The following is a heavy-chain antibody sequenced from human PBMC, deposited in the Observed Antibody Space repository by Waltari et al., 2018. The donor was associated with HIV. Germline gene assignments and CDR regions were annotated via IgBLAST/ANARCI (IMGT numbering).Heavy chain of an antibody. CDR1: GLNFGAYA. CDR2: IRSKPYGGTR. J-gene: IGHJ4*02. Sequence: EVHLVESGGGLVQPGRSLRLSCKASGLNFGAYAVTWFRQAPGKGLECVGFIRSKPYGGTREYAASVKGRFTISRDDSKNIAFLQMDSLKIEDTAVYYCARGVNLRCTGDCYSAYWGQGTLVTVSS. D-gene: IGHD2-21*02. CDR3: ARGVNLRCTGDCYSAY. V-gene: IGHV3-49*03.